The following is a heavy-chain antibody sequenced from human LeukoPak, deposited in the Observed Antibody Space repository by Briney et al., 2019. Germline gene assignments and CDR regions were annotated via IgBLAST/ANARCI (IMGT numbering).Heavy chain of an antibody. Sequence: GGSERLLCAPSGLTFSSYEMKWVRHAPGRGREWLSYISSNGSNIYYADSVKGRFTISRDNAKNSLYMQMNSLRAEDTSVYYCAELGITMIGGVWGKGTTVTISS. V-gene: IGHV3-48*03. CDR2: ISSNGSNI. J-gene: IGHJ6*04. CDR3: AELGITMIGGV. CDR1: GLTFSSYE. D-gene: IGHD3-10*02.